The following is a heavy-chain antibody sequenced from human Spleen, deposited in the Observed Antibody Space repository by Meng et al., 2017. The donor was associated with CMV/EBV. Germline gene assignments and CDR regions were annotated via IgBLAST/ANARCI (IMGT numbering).Heavy chain of an antibody. D-gene: IGHD1-26*01. CDR1: RFTFSNYS. Sequence: GESLKISCAASRFTFSNYSMNWVRRAPGKGLEWVSGISYSGGSTYSADSVKGRFTIPRDNSKNTLYLQMKSLRAEDTAVYYCAKEPRQWELRRLDSWGQGTLVTVSS. CDR3: AKEPRQWELRRLDS. V-gene: IGHV3-23*01. J-gene: IGHJ4*02. CDR2: ISYSGGST.